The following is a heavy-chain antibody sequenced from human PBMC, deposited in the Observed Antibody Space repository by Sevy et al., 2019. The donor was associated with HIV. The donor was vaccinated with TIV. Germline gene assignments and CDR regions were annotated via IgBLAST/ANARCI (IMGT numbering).Heavy chain of an antibody. CDR1: GGSISAYY. Sequence: SETLSLTCTVSGGSISAYYWSWIRQPPGKALEYIGFIYYTGSTYYNPSPKNRVTISVDTSKNQFSLNLSSVTAADTAAYYCTRSPPVRSGDDSLNWFDPWGQGTVVTVSS. CDR3: TRSPPVRSGDDSLNWFDP. CDR2: IYYTGST. V-gene: IGHV4-59*01. J-gene: IGHJ5*02. D-gene: IGHD5-12*01.